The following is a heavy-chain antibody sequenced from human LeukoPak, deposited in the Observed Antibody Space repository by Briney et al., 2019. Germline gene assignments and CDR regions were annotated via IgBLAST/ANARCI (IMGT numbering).Heavy chain of an antibody. J-gene: IGHJ4*02. Sequence: GGSLRLSCAASGFTFSSYAMSWVRQAPGKGLEWVSAISGGGGSTYSADSVKGRFTISRDNSKNTLYLQMNSLRAEDTAVYYCARDGSDWYYYFDYWGQGTLVTVSS. CDR1: GFTFSSYA. D-gene: IGHD6-19*01. CDR2: ISGGGGST. CDR3: ARDGSDWYYYFDY. V-gene: IGHV3-23*01.